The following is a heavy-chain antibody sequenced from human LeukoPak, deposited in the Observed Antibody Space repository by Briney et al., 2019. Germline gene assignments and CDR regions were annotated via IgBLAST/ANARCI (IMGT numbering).Heavy chain of an antibody. CDR2: IYYSGST. Sequence: SETLSLTCTVSGGSISSSSYYWGWIRQPPGKGLEWIGSIYYSGSTYYNPSLKSRVTISVDTSKNQFSLKLSSVTAADTAVYYCACHSSSWYTDAFDIWGQGTMVTVSS. J-gene: IGHJ3*02. V-gene: IGHV4-39*07. D-gene: IGHD6-13*01. CDR1: GGSISSSSYY. CDR3: ACHSSSWYTDAFDI.